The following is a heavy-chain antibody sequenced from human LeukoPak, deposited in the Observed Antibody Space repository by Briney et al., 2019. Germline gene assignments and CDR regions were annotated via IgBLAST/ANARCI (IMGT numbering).Heavy chain of an antibody. CDR3: ARGEVVTASLPDYFYYYMDV. V-gene: IGHV3-11*04. D-gene: IGHD2-21*02. CDR1: GFTFSNAW. CDR2: ITDSGRTI. J-gene: IGHJ6*03. Sequence: PGGSLRLSCAASGFTFSNAWMSWVRQAPGKGLEWVSYITDSGRTIYYADSVKGRFTISRDNAKNSLFLQMNSLRAEDTAVYYCARGEVVTASLPDYFYYYMDVWGKGTTVTISS.